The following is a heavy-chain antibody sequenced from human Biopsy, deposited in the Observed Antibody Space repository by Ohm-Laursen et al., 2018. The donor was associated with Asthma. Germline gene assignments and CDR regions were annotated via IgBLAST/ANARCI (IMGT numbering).Heavy chain of an antibody. D-gene: IGHD3-3*01. CDR3: AGGPEWSGLDV. CDR1: ALSVRDYY. J-gene: IGHJ6*02. CDR2: SDHRGRP. Sequence: SEALSLTCSIYALSVRDYYWTWVRQPPGKGLEWIEESDHRGRPNINPTLKSRVTISKDTSAFNFSLKVSSVTATDTAIYYCAGGPEWSGLDVWGQGTTVTVSS. V-gene: IGHV4-34*01.